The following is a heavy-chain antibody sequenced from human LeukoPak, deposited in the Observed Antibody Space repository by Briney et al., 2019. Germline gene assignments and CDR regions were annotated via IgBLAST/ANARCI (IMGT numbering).Heavy chain of an antibody. CDR1: GGSISSSSYY. J-gene: IGHJ6*02. CDR2: IYYSGST. Sequence: SETLSLTCTVSGGSISSSSYYWGWIRQPPGKGLEWIGSIYYSGSTNYNPSLKSRVTISVDTSKNQFSLKLSSVTAADTAVYYCARTPYYYYGMDVWGQGTTVTVSS. V-gene: IGHV4-39*07. CDR3: ARTPYYYYGMDV.